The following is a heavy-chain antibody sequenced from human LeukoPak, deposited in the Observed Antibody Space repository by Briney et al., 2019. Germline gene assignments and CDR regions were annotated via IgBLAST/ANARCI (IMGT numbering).Heavy chain of an antibody. Sequence: GGSLRLSCAVSGFTFSSSWMHWVRQAPGKGLVWVSHIKTDGSTTAYADSVKGRFTISRDNAKNTLYLQMNSLRAEDTGVYYCASQMATIALDYWGQGTLVTVSS. CDR3: ASQMATIALDY. D-gene: IGHD5-24*01. J-gene: IGHJ4*02. CDR1: GFTFSSSW. CDR2: IKTDGSTT. V-gene: IGHV3-74*01.